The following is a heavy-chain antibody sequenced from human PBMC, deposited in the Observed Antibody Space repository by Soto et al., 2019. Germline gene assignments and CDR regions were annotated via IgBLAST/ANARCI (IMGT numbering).Heavy chain of an antibody. Sequence: QLQLQESGSRLVKPSETLSLTCGVSGGSISSGGYSWSWIRQPPGKGLEWLGYFFHSGTTYYSPSLKSRVTISIDRSKNQFSLKLTSATAADTAVYYCASALYYFGMDVWGQGTTVIVSS. J-gene: IGHJ6*02. CDR3: ASALYYFGMDV. V-gene: IGHV4-30-2*01. CDR2: FFHSGTT. CDR1: GGSISSGGYS.